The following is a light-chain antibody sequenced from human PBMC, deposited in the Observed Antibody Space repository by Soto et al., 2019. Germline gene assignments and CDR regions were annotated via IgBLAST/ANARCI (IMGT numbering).Light chain of an antibody. CDR2: GAS. CDR1: QSVSSN. J-gene: IGKJ1*01. V-gene: IGKV3-15*01. CDR3: QQYNNWPPWT. Sequence: EIVMTQSPATLSVSPGERATLSCTASQSVSSNLAWYQQKPGQAPMILIYGASTRAPGIPARFSGSGSGTEFTLTISSLQSEDFAVYYCQQYNNWPPWTFGQGTKVDIK.